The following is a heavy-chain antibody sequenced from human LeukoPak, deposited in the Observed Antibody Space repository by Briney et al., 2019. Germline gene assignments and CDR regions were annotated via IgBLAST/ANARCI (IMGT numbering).Heavy chain of an antibody. V-gene: IGHV4-34*01. D-gene: IGHD3-10*01. CDR2: INYSGST. CDR1: GGSFSGYY. Sequence: SETLSLTCAVYGGSFSGYYWSWIRQPPGKGLEWIGEINYSGSTNYNPSLKSRVTISVDTSKNQFSLKLSSVTAADTAVYYCARDQAYYYGSGRRKFDYWGQGTLVTVSS. J-gene: IGHJ4*02. CDR3: ARDQAYYYGSGRRKFDY.